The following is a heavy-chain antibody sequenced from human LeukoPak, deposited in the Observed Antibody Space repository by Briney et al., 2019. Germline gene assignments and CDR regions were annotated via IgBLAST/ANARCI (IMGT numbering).Heavy chain of an antibody. Sequence: SVKVSCKASGGTSSSYTISWVRQAPGQGLEWMGRIIPILGIANYAQKFQGRVTITADKSTSTAYMELSSLRSEDTAVYYCARDREYCSSTSCSHGMDVWGQGTTVTVSS. J-gene: IGHJ6*02. D-gene: IGHD2-2*01. V-gene: IGHV1-69*04. CDR2: IIPILGIA. CDR1: GGTSSSYT. CDR3: ARDREYCSSTSCSHGMDV.